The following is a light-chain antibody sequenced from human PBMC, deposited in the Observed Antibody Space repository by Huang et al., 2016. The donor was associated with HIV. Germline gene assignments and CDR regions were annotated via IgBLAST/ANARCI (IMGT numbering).Light chain of an antibody. V-gene: IGKV2-28*01. J-gene: IGKJ2*01. CDR3: MQGLQTPRT. CDR2: SAS. Sequence: DIVMTQSPLSLSVAPGEPASIFCRSTQSLLRSDGNHGMDWFLQKPGQSPQLFIHSASKRAAGVPDRFSGTGSGTNCTLRISRVEAEDVGVYYCMQGLQTPRTFGQGTKVKIK. CDR1: QSLLRSDGNHG.